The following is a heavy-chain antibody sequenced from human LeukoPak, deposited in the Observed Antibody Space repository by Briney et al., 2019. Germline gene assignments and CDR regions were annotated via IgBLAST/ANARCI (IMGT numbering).Heavy chain of an antibody. CDR1: GGSFSDYC. CDR3: ASLFYCSGGSCYTTLGDY. Sequence: SETLSLTCAVYGGSFSDYCWSWIRQPPGKGLEWIREINHSGSTNYNPSLKSRVTISVDTSKNQFSLKLSSVTAADTAVYYCASLFYCSGGSCYTTLGDYWGQGTLVTVSS. D-gene: IGHD2-15*01. CDR2: INHSGST. J-gene: IGHJ4*02. V-gene: IGHV4-34*01.